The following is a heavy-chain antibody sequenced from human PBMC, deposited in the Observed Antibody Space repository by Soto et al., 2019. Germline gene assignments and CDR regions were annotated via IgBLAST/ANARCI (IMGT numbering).Heavy chain of an antibody. CDR3: AGAVWGSGYVPDAYYYYGMDV. D-gene: IGHD5-12*01. CDR1: GYAFTDYY. Sequence: QVQLVQSGAEVKEPGASVKVSCKAFGYAFTDYYMHWVRQAPGQGLEWMGIINPSVSSTSNAQRFQGRVTMTRDTSTSTVYMELSSLRSEDTAVYYCAGAVWGSGYVPDAYYYYGMDVWGQGTTVTVSS. V-gene: IGHV1-46*01. J-gene: IGHJ6*02. CDR2: INPSVSST.